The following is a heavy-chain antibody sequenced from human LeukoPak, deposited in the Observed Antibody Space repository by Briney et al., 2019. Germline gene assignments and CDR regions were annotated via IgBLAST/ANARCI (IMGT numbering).Heavy chain of an antibody. CDR1: GFTFSSYE. D-gene: IGHD1-26*01. CDR2: ISSSGSTI. Sequence: PGGSLRLSCAASGFTFSSYEMKWVRQAPGKGLEWVSYISSSGSTIYYADSAKGRFTISRDNAKNSLYLQMNSLRAEDTAVYYCARNSGSYYRYNDAFDIWGQGTMVTVSS. CDR3: ARNSGSYYRYNDAFDI. V-gene: IGHV3-48*03. J-gene: IGHJ3*02.